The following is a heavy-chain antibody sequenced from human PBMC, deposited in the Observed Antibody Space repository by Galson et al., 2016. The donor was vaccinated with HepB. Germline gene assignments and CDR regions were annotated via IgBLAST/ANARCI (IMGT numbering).Heavy chain of an antibody. CDR2: IYSDGST. CDR1: GFIVNNNY. J-gene: IGHJ3*01. V-gene: IGHV3-53*01. CDR3: ARDPYYYDSRGYTTGFDV. D-gene: IGHD3-22*01. Sequence: SLRLSCAASGFIVNNNYMNWVRQAPGEGLEWVSVIYSDGSTYYADSVKGRFTISGDNSKNMLYLQMNTLRAEDTAVYYCARDPYYYDSRGYTTGFDVWGQGTMVTVSS.